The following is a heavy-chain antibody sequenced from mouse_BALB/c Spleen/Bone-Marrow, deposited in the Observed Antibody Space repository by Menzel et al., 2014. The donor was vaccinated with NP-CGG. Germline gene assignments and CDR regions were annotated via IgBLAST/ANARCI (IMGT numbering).Heavy chain of an antibody. V-gene: IGHV1S137*01. Sequence: QVQLQQSGPDLVRPGVSVKISCKGSGYTFTDYAMHWVKQSHAKSLEWIGVISTYSGNTNYNQKFKGKATMTVDKSSSTAYMELAILTSEDSAIYYCARPRQLGLAFYAMDYWGQGTSVTVSS. J-gene: IGHJ4*01. CDR3: ARPRQLGLAFYAMDY. CDR1: GYTFTDYA. CDR2: ISTYSGNT. D-gene: IGHD3-2*01.